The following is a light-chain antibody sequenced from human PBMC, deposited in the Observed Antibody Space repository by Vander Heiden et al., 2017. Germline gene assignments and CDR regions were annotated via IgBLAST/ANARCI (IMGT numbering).Light chain of an antibody. V-gene: IGKV2-28*01. CDR2: LGS. J-gene: IGKJ3*01. CDR3: MQAIKTPLT. Sequence: DMVITQSPRSLPVTTERPASISCRSSQSLLSRNGNNYLDWYLQKPGQSPQLLIYLGSNRASGVPDRFSGSGSGTDFTLLISRVEAEDVGVYYCMQAIKTPLTFGHGTKVDIK. CDR1: QSLLSRNGNNY.